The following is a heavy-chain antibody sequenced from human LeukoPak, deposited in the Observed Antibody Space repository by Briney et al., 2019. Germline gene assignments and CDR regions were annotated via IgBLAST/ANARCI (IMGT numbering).Heavy chain of an antibody. CDR3: ARDQLDWFDP. D-gene: IGHD6-13*01. CDR2: IKQDGSEK. J-gene: IGHJ5*02. CDR1: GFTFSIYW. V-gene: IGHV3-7*01. Sequence: GGSLRLSCAASGFTFSIYWMTWVRQAPGKGLEWVANIKQDGSEKYYVDSVKGRFTISRDNAKNSLYLQMNSLRAEDTAVYYCARDQLDWFDPWGQGTLVTVSS.